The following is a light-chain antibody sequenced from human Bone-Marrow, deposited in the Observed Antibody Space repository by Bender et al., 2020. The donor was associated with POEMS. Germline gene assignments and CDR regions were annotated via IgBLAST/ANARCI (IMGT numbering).Light chain of an antibody. Sequence: QSALTQPASVSGSPGQSIAISCTGTSSDVGGYYYVSWYQQYPGKVPKLLIYDVSYRPSGVSNRFSASKSGNTASLTISGLQAEDEADYYCSSYTSSTSPMVFGTGTRVTVL. CDR2: DVS. J-gene: IGLJ1*01. V-gene: IGLV2-14*01. CDR3: SSYTSSTSPMV. CDR1: SSDVGGYYY.